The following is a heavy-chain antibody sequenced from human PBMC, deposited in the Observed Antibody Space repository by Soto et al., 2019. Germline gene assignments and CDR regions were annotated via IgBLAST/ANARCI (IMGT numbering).Heavy chain of an antibody. CDR3: ARQWHLGALSSFES. CDR1: GFTFSPYT. CDR2: IGDSPSDV. J-gene: IGHJ4*02. D-gene: IGHD3-16*02. Sequence: EVQLLESGGGLVKPGGSLRLSCAASGFTFSPYTMNWVRQAPGKGLEWISSIGDSPSDVFYAGSVRGRFTLSSDNAKKALFLQMDSLRAEDTAVYDCARQWHLGALSSFESWGQGTLVTVSS. V-gene: IGHV3-21*01.